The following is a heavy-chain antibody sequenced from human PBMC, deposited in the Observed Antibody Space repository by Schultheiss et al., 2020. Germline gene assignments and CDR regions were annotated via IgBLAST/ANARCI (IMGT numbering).Heavy chain of an antibody. CDR2: IKSKTDGGTT. V-gene: IGHV3-49*03. CDR3: TGLSSSGGRHASHIPGGPVDY. CDR1: GFTFSSYA. Sequence: GGSLRLSCAASGFTFSSYAMSWIRQPPGKGLEWFALIKSKTDGGTTEYVASVKGRFTISRDDSKSIAYLQMNSLKTEDTAVYYCTGLSSSGGRHASHIPGGPVDYWGQGTLVTVSS. D-gene: IGHD6-6*01. J-gene: IGHJ4*02.